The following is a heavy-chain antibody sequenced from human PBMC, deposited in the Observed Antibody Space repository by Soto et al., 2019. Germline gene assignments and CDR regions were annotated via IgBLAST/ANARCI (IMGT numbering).Heavy chain of an antibody. CDR2: ISSSGSTI. D-gene: IGHD6-19*01. J-gene: IGHJ3*02. Sequence: VGSLRLSCAASGFTFRDYYMRWIRQAPGKGLEWVSYISSSGSTIYYADSVKGRFTISRDNAKNSLYLQMNSLRAEDTAVYYCAISTRAGAFDIWGQGTMVTVS. V-gene: IGHV3-11*01. CDR1: GFTFRDYY. CDR3: AISTRAGAFDI.